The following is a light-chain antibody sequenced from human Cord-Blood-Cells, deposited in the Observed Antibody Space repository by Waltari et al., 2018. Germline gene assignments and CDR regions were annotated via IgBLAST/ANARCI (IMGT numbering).Light chain of an antibody. V-gene: IGKV3-15*01. CDR3: QQYNNWYT. Sequence: EIVMTQSPATLSVSPGERATLSCRASQSVSSNLAWYQQKPGQAPRLLIYGAFTRATGIPARFSGSGSGTEFTLTISSLQSEVVADYYSQQYNNWYTFGQGTKLEIK. CDR2: GAF. J-gene: IGKJ2*01. CDR1: QSVSSN.